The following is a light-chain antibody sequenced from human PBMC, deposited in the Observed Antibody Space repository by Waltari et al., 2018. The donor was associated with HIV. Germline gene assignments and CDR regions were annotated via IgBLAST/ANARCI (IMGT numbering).Light chain of an antibody. J-gene: IGKJ3*01. CDR2: AAS. CDR3: QKFNSAPLT. V-gene: IGKV1-27*01. Sequence: DIQMTQSPSSLSASRGDRVTITCRASQGIGNYLAWYQQKPGKVPKLLIYAASSLQSGVPSRFSGSGSGTYFTLTISSLQPEDVATYYCQKFNSAPLTFGPGTNVDLK. CDR1: QGIGNY.